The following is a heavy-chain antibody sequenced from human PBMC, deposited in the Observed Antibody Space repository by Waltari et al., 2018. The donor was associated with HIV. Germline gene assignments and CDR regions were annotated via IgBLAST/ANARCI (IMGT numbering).Heavy chain of an antibody. J-gene: IGHJ5*02. Sequence: QVQLVQSGSEVKKPGASVRISCKASGYTFTNYAMTWLRQAPGQGLEWMGWISTDTGNPTYAQGFTGRFVFSLDTSVSTTYLQISSLRAEDTAVYYCARAVGDYVDYFDPWGQGTLVTVSS. CDR1: GYTFTNYA. CDR3: ARAVGDYVDYFDP. D-gene: IGHD4-17*01. CDR2: ISTDTGNP. V-gene: IGHV7-4-1*02.